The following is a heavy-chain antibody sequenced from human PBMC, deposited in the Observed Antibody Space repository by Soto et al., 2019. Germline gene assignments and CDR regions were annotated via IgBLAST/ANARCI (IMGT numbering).Heavy chain of an antibody. CDR1: GFIFSSYA. CDR3: AKAPIGSSRRVYYYGMDV. J-gene: IGHJ6*02. V-gene: IGHV3-23*01. Sequence: PGGSLRLSCAASGFIFSSYAMSWVRQAPGKGLEWGSAISGSGISTYYADSVKGRFTISRDNSKNTLYLQMNSLRAEDTAVYYCAKAPIGSSRRVYYYGMDVWGQGTTVTVSS. D-gene: IGHD6-6*01. CDR2: ISGSGIST.